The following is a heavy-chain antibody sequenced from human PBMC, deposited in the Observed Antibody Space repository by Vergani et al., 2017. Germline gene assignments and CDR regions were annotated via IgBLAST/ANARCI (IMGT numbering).Heavy chain of an antibody. D-gene: IGHD6-19*01. CDR3: ARFRAVAGYYYGMDV. CDR1: GGSISGNF. Sequence: QVQLPESGPGLVKPSETLSLTCTVSGGSISGNFWSWIRQPAGKGLEYIGRMYTSGSTTYNPSLKSRVTISVDTSKNQFSLKLSSVTAADTAVYYCARFRAVAGYYYGMDVWGQGTTVTVSS. V-gene: IGHV4-4*07. J-gene: IGHJ6*02. CDR2: MYTSGST.